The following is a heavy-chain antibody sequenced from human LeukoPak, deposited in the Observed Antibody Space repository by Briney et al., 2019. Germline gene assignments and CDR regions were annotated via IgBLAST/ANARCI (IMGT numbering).Heavy chain of an antibody. V-gene: IGHV4-34*01. J-gene: IGHJ4*02. CDR2: INHSGST. Sequence: PSETLSLTCAVYGGSFSGYYWSWIRQPPGKGLEWIGEINHSGSTNYNPSLKSRVTISVDTSKNQFSLKLSSVTAADTAVYYCARGQYFDWLLRHQYYFDYWGQGTLVTVSS. CDR3: ARGQYFDWLLRHQYYFDY. D-gene: IGHD3-9*01. CDR1: GGSFSGYY.